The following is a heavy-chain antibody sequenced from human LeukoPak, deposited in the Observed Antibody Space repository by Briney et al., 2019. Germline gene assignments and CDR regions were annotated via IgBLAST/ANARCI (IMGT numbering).Heavy chain of an antibody. D-gene: IGHD3-3*01. Sequence: GGSLRLSCAASGFTFSSHGMNWVRQAPGKGLEWVSGISPSGGITYYTDSVKGRFTISRDNSKNTVSLQMNSLRGEDTAVYYCARAGVDTSGYYYQGFDYWGQGTLVTVSS. CDR1: GFTFSSHG. CDR3: ARAGVDTSGYYYQGFDY. V-gene: IGHV3-23*01. J-gene: IGHJ4*02. CDR2: ISPSGGIT.